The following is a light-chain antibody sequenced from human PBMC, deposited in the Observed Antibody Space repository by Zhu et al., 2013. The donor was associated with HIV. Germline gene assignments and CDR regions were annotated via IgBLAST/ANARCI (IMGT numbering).Light chain of an antibody. CDR1: QSISTW. J-gene: IGKJ1*01. CDR3: QQYNSYSPWT. CDR2: KAS. V-gene: IGKV1-5*03. Sequence: DIQLTQSPSFLSSSVGDRVTITCRASQSISTWLAWYQQKPGKAPKLLIYKASSLESGVPSRFSGSGSGTEFTLTISSLQPEDYATYYCQQYNSYSPWTFGQGTKVEIK.